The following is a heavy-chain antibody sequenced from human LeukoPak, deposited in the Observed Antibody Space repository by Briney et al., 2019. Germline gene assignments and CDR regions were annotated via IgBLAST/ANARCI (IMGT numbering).Heavy chain of an antibody. CDR3: ASSREGRVDSETRLVDY. J-gene: IGHJ4*02. Sequence: ASVKVSCKASGCTFTSYAMHWVRQAPGQRLEWMGWINAGNGNTKYSQNFQGRVTITRDTSASTAYMELRSLRSEDTAVYYCASSREGRVDSETRLVDYWGQGTLVTVSS. V-gene: IGHV1-3*01. D-gene: IGHD1-7*01. CDR2: INAGNGNT. CDR1: GCTFTSYA.